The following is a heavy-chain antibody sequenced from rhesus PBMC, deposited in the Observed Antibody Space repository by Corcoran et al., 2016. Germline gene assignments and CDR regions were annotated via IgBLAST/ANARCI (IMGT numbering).Heavy chain of an antibody. J-gene: IGHJ4*01. Sequence: QVKLQESGPGLVKSSETLSLTCAVSGVSVSCGYDWSWVSQSPETGLQFIGFIYGSSGNTKYNPSLKNRVTISKDSSKNQFSLTLTSLTGADTAVYYCARLLATGPVYWGQGVLVSVSS. CDR3: ARLLATGPVY. D-gene: IGHD6S26*01. CDR1: GVSVSCGYD. V-gene: IGHV4-76*01. CDR2: IYGSSGNT.